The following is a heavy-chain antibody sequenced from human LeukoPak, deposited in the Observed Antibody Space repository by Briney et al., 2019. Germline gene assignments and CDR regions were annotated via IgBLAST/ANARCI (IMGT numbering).Heavy chain of an antibody. CDR2: INPNSGGT. D-gene: IGHD3-3*01. Sequence: ASVKVSCKASGYTFTGYYMHWVRQAPGQGLEWMGWINPNSGGTNYAQKFQGRVTMTRDTSISTAYMELSRLRSDDTAVYYCARDQADYDSWSGYYLDYWGQGTLVTVSS. V-gene: IGHV1-2*02. CDR3: ARDQADYDSWSGYYLDY. CDR1: GYTFTGYY. J-gene: IGHJ4*02.